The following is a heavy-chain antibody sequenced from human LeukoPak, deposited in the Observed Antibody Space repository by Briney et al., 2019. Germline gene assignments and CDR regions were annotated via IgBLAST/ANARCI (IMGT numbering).Heavy chain of an antibody. CDR3: ASGDIVVVPAAPRYYYYYMDV. CDR1: GYTFTGYY. CDR2: INPNSGGT. J-gene: IGHJ6*03. Sequence: ASVNVSCKASGYTFTGYYMHWVRQAPGQGLEWMGWINPNSGGTNYAQKFQGRVTMTRDTSISTAYMELSRLRSDDTAVYYCASGDIVVVPAAPRYYYYYMDVWGKGTTVTVSS. V-gene: IGHV1-2*02. D-gene: IGHD2-2*01.